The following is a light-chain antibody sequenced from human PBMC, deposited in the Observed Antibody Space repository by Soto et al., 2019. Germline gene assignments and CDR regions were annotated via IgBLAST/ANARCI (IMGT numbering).Light chain of an antibody. Sequence: DIKMTQSPSSLSASVGDRVTITCRARQYISNYLNWYQQKSGTAPKLLSHTASTLQSGVPSRFSGRGSGPDFTLTISSVQPDDVAIYFCQQSDSAPPTFGQGTTLEIK. V-gene: IGKV1-39*01. J-gene: IGKJ2*01. CDR1: QYISNY. CDR2: TAS. CDR3: QQSDSAPPT.